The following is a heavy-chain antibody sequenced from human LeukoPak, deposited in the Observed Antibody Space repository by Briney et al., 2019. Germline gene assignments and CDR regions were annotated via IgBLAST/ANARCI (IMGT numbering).Heavy chain of an antibody. CDR1: GYTFTDYY. CDR3: ARGRWLQLWGDY. D-gene: IGHD5-18*01. CDR2: INSNTGDT. Sequence: ASVKVSCKASGYTFTDYYIHWVRQAPGQGAEWMGWINSNTGDTKYAQKFQDRVTLTQDTSISTAYMVLSRLESDGTAVFYCARGRWLQLWGDYWGQGTPLTVSS. V-gene: IGHV1-2*02. J-gene: IGHJ4*02.